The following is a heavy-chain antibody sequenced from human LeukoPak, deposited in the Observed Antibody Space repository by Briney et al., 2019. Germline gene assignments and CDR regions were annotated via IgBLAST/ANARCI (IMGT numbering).Heavy chain of an antibody. CDR3: ARSHCGSLRAPFVY. D-gene: IGHD2-21*01. V-gene: IGHV1-18*01. CDR2: ISAYNANT. CDR1: GYTFTNYG. J-gene: IGHJ4*02. Sequence: GSVKVSCKASGYTFTNYGIIWVRQAPGQGLEWMGWISAYNANTNYPQKVQGRVTLTTDTSTSTAYMELRSLASDDTAVYYCARSHCGSLRAPFVYWGQEPLVTVSS.